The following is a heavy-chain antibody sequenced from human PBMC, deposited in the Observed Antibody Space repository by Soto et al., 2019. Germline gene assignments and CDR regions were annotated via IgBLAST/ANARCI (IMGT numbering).Heavy chain of an antibody. V-gene: IGHV1-69*13. CDR1: GGTFSSYA. J-gene: IGHJ4*02. CDR3: ARVGIKWGYYFDY. D-gene: IGHD1-26*01. Sequence: GAPVKVSCKASGGTFSSYAISWVRQAPGQGLEWMGGIIPIFGTANYAQKFQGRVTITADESTSTAYMELSSLRSEDTAVYYCARVGIKWGYYFDYWGQGTLVTVSS. CDR2: IIPIFGTA.